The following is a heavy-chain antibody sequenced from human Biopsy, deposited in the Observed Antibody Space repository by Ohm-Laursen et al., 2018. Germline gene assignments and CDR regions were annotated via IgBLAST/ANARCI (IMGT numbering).Heavy chain of an antibody. Sequence: GASVKVSCKASSYTFTDYNIHWMRQAPGQGLEWLGDINRKTGATNYAQKFQGTVTMTRDTSISTAYLALGSLRSADTAIYYCARDPLNGHKHFDYWGQGSLVTVSS. J-gene: IGHJ4*02. D-gene: IGHD2-8*01. CDR3: ARDPLNGHKHFDY. CDR2: INRKTGAT. V-gene: IGHV1-2*02. CDR1: SYTFTDYN.